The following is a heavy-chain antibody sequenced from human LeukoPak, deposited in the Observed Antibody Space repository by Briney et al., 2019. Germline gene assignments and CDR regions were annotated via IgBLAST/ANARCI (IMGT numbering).Heavy chain of an antibody. CDR1: GFTFSSYN. CDR3: ARDPEGFGATYFDY. Sequence: GGSLRLSCVASGFTFSSYNMNWVRQAPGKGLEWVSSISRSASNIYYADSVKGRFTISRDNAKNSFYLQMNSLRAEDTAVFYCARDPEGFGATYFDYWGQGTLVTVSS. CDR2: ISRSASNI. J-gene: IGHJ4*02. D-gene: IGHD3-16*01. V-gene: IGHV3-21*01.